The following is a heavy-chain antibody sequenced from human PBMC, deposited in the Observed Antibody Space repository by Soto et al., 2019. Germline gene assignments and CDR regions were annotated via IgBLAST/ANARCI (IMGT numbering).Heavy chain of an antibody. D-gene: IGHD5-18*01. CDR3: AREPTAMVYGMDV. J-gene: IGHJ6*02. CDR2: IYYSGST. V-gene: IGHV4-59*01. Sequence: SETLSLTCTVSGGSISSYYWSWIRQPPGKGLEWIGYIYYSGSTNYNPSLKSRVTISVDTSKNQFSLKLSSVTAADTAVYYCAREPTAMVYGMDVWGQGTTVTVSS. CDR1: GGSISSYY.